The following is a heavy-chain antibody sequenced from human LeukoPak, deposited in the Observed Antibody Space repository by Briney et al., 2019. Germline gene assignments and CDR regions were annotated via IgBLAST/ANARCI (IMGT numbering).Heavy chain of an antibody. J-gene: IGHJ4*02. V-gene: IGHV7-4-1*02. CDR1: GYTFTSYD. CDR2: INTNTGNP. D-gene: IGHD2-2*01. CDR3: ARGRDCSGTSSRHDY. Sequence: ASVKVSCKASGYTFTSYDFNWVRQAPGQGLEWMGWINTNTGNPTYAQGFTGRFVFSLDTSVSTAYLQISSLKAEDTAVYYCARGRDCSGTSSRHDYWGQGTLVTVSS.